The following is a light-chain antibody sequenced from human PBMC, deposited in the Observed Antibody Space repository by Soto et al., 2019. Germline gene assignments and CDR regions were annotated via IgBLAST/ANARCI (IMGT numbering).Light chain of an antibody. CDR1: QSVGTN. Sequence: EIVMTQSPATLSMSPGERATLSCRASQSVGTNLAWYQQRPGQPPRLLVFGASTRATGIPARFSGNGSGTEFTLTISSLQSEDFAVYYCHQYDYWPETFGQGTKVESK. CDR2: GAS. CDR3: HQYDYWPET. J-gene: IGKJ1*01. V-gene: IGKV3-15*01.